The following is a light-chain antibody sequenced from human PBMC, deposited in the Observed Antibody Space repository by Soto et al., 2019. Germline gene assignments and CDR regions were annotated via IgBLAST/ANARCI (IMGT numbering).Light chain of an antibody. CDR1: QSISIY. V-gene: IGKV1-39*01. J-gene: IGKJ1*01. CDR3: QQAYINPRK. CDR2: AAS. Sequence: DIQMTQSPSSLSASIGDRVTITCRASQSISIYLNWYQQKPGKAPKVLIYAASTLQSGVPSRFSGSGSGTDFTLTISNLQPEDFASYYCQQAYINPRKFGPGTKVDIK.